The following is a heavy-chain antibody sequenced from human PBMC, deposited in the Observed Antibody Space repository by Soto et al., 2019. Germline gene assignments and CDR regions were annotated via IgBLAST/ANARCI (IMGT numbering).Heavy chain of an antibody. V-gene: IGHV3-7*03. J-gene: IGHJ6*02. CDR2: INPDGNEK. CDR1: GFVFGSHW. D-gene: IGHD3-3*01. CDR3: ATEDFWSGYYFYYGMDI. Sequence: PGGSLRLSCAASGFVFGSHWLSWVRQAPGKGLEWVANINPDGNEKTYVGSGRGRFTIYRDNAKNSLYLQMNRLRVEDTAVYYCATEDFWSGYYFYYGMDIWGQGTTVTVSS.